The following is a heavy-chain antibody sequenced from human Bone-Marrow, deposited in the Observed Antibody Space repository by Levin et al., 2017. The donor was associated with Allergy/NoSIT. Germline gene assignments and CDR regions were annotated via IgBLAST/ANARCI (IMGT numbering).Heavy chain of an antibody. CDR2: IIPILGIA. Sequence: SVKVSCKASGGTFSSYTISWVRQAPGQGLEWMGRIIPILGIANYAQKFQGRVTITADKSTSTAYMELSSLRSEDTAVYYCARDAQYCSGGSCSKPSIYYFDYWGQGTLVTVSS. CDR1: GGTFSSYT. J-gene: IGHJ4*02. CDR3: ARDAQYCSGGSCSKPSIYYFDY. V-gene: IGHV1-69*04. D-gene: IGHD2-15*01.